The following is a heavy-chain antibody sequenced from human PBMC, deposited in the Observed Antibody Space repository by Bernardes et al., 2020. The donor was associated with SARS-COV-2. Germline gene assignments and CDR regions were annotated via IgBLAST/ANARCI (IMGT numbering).Heavy chain of an antibody. CDR1: GGSFSGYY. V-gene: IGHV4-34*01. D-gene: IGHD5-18*01. CDR3: ARGGSGYTYGPRYYYYGLDV. Sequence: SETLSLTCAVYGGSFSGYYWTWIRQPPGKGLDWIGEINHSGTTNHNPSLKSRVTISLDTSKNQFSLKLTSVTAADTAVYYCARGGSGYTYGPRYYYYGLDVWGQGNPGHRLL. CDR2: INHSGTT. J-gene: IGHJ6*02.